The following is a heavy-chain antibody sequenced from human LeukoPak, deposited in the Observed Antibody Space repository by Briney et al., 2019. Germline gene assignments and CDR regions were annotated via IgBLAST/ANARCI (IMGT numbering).Heavy chain of an antibody. CDR3: ASARGYSYGPIPLEY. Sequence: SVKVSCKASGGTFSSYAISWVRQAPGQGLEWMGGIIPIFGTANYAQKFQGRATITADESTSTAYMELSSLRSEDTAVYYCASARGYSYGPIPLEYWGQGTLVTVSS. J-gene: IGHJ4*02. CDR2: IIPIFGTA. V-gene: IGHV1-69*13. CDR1: GGTFSSYA. D-gene: IGHD5-18*01.